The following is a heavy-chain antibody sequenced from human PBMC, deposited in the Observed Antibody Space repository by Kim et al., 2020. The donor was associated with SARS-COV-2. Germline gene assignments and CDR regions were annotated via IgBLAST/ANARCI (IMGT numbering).Heavy chain of an antibody. Sequence: YYRRSPPHNPPLKSRVPISVATSKNQFSLKLSSVTAADTAVYYCARAPDYWGQGTLVTVSS. J-gene: IGHJ4*02. V-gene: IGHV4-39*01. CDR3: ARAPDY. CDR2: YYRRSP.